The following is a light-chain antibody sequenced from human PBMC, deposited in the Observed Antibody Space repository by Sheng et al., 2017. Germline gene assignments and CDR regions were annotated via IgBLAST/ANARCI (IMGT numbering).Light chain of an antibody. CDR2: GKS. J-gene: IGLJ2*01. V-gene: IGLV3-19*01. CDR3: NSRDSSSTVV. CDR1: SLRGYY. Sequence: SSELTQDPAVSMALGQTVKITCQGNSLRGYYASWYQQKPGQAPVLLIYGKSDRPSGIPDRISGSNSGNTASLTITGAQAEDEADYYCNSRDSSSTVVFGGGTKLTVL.